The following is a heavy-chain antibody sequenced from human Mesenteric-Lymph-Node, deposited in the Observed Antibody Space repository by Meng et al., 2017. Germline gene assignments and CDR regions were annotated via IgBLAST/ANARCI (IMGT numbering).Heavy chain of an antibody. CDR3: ARTKGWYPSEH. V-gene: IGHV3-11*04. CDR1: GFTFSDYY. D-gene: IGHD2-15*01. CDR2: ISSSGSTI. J-gene: IGHJ1*01. Sequence: GESLKISCAASGFTFSDYYMSWIRQAPGKGLEWVSYISSSGSTIYYADSVKGRFTISRDNAKNSLYLQMNSLRAEDTAVYYCARTKGWYPSEHWGQGTLVTVSS.